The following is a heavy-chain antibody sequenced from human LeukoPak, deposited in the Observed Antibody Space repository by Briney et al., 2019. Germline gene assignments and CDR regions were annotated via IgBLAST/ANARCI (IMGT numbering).Heavy chain of an antibody. Sequence: GGSLRRYCAASGFTFSSYAMSWVRQAPGKGLEWVSAISGSGGSTYYADSVKGRITISRDNSKNKLYLQMNSLRAEDTAVYYCAKVLTARVHWGQGTLVTVSS. D-gene: IGHD6-6*01. CDR3: AKVLTARVH. V-gene: IGHV3-23*01. J-gene: IGHJ4*02. CDR1: GFTFSSYA. CDR2: ISGSGGST.